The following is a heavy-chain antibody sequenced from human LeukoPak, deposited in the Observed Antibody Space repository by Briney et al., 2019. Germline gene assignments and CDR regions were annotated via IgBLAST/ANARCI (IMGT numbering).Heavy chain of an antibody. J-gene: IGHJ5*02. V-gene: IGHV3-7*01. CDR1: GFTFTNYW. CDR2: IKQDRSEK. D-gene: IGHD2/OR15-2a*01. Sequence: PGGSLRLSCAASGFTFTNYWMSWVRQAPGKGLELVANIKQDRSEKYYVDSVKGRFTISRDNAKNSLYLQMNSLRAEDTAVYYCARGKTSQNIVTRKTYNWFDPWGQGTLVTVSS. CDR3: ARGKTSQNIVTRKTYNWFDP.